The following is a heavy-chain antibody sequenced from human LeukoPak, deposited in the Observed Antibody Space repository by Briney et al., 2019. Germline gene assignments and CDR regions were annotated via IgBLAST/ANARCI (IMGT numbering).Heavy chain of an antibody. CDR2: INHSGST. D-gene: IGHD6-13*01. CDR3: ARGLGGIAAAGSYGMDV. Sequence: SETLSLTCAVYGGSFSGYYWSWIRQPPGKGMEWIGEINHSGSTNYNPSLKSRVTISVDTSKNQFSLKLSSETAADTAVYYCARGLGGIAAAGSYGMDVWGQGTTVTVSS. V-gene: IGHV4-34*01. CDR1: GGSFSGYY. J-gene: IGHJ6*02.